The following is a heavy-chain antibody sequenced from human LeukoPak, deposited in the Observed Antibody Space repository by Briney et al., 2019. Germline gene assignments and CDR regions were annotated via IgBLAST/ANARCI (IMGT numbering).Heavy chain of an antibody. J-gene: IGHJ5*02. CDR1: GFTFSSYA. Sequence: GGSLRLSCAASGFTFSSYAMHWVRQAPGKGLEYVSATSSNGGSTYYANSVKGRFTISRDNSKNTLYLQMGSLRAEDMAVYYCAREGLPGIAVAGTPYNWFDPWGQGTLVTVSS. CDR3: AREGLPGIAVAGTPYNWFDP. V-gene: IGHV3-64*01. CDR2: TSSNGGST. D-gene: IGHD6-19*01.